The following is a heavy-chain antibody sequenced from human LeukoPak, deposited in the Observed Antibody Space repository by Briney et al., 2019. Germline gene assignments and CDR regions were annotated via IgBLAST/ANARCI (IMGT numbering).Heavy chain of an antibody. CDR2: INHSGST. CDR3: ARGPRYLGRYCSGVSCYLDY. CDR1: GGSFSNYY. Sequence: SETLSLTCAVSGGSFSNYYWSWIRQPPGKGLEWIGEINHSGSTNYNPSLKSRVTISVDTSKNQFSLKLSSVTAADTAVYYCARGPRYLGRYCSGVSCYLDYWGQGTLVTVSS. D-gene: IGHD2-15*01. J-gene: IGHJ4*02. V-gene: IGHV4-34*01.